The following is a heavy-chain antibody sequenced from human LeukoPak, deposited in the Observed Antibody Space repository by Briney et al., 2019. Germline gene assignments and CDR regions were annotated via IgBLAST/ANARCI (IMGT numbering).Heavy chain of an antibody. V-gene: IGHV1-69*13. J-gene: IGHJ5*02. D-gene: IGHD3-22*01. CDR2: IIPIFGTA. Sequence: SVKVSCKASGGTFSSYAISWVRQAPGQGLEWMGGIIPIFGTANYARKFQGRVTITADESTSTAYMELSSLRSEDTAVYYCARIEDSSGYDWFDPWGQGTLVTVSS. CDR3: ARIEDSSGYDWFDP. CDR1: GGTFSSYA.